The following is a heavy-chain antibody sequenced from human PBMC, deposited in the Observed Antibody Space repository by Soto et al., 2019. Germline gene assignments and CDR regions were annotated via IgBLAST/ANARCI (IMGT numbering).Heavy chain of an antibody. CDR2: IYHSGST. V-gene: IGHV4-4*02. D-gene: IGHD3-9*01. CDR3: ASTSRSYYDILTGYIF. CDR1: SGSISSSNW. J-gene: IGHJ4*02. Sequence: QVQLQESGPGLVKPSGTLSLTCAVSSGSISSSNWWSWVRQPPGKGLEWIGEIYHSGSTNYNPSLKRRVTISVDKSKNQFSLKLSSVTAADTAVYYCASTSRSYYDILTGYIFWGQGTLVTVSS.